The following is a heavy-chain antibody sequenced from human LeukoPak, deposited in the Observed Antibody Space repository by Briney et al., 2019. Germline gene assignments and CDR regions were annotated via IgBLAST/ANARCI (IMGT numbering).Heavy chain of an antibody. CDR3: AMGDDSSGYYYSPFDY. V-gene: IGHV1-2*06. CDR1: GYTFTGYY. J-gene: IGHJ4*02. CDR2: INPNSGGT. D-gene: IGHD3-22*01. Sequence: ASVKVSCKASGYTFTGYYMHWVRQAPGQGLEWMGRINPNSGGTNYAQKFQGRVTMTRDTSISTAYMELSRLRSDDTAVYYCAMGDDSSGYYYSPFDYWGQGTLVTVSS.